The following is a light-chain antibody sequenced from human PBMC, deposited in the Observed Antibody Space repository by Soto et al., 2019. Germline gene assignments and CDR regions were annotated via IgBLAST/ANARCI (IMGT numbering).Light chain of an antibody. Sequence: DIQMTQSPSTLSASVGDRVTITCRASQSISSWLAWYQQKPGKAPNLLIYDASSLQSGVPSRFSGSGSGTKFTLTISSLQPDDFATYYCQQYYTYSYTFGQGTKLGIK. CDR2: DAS. CDR3: QQYYTYSYT. V-gene: IGKV1-5*01. CDR1: QSISSW. J-gene: IGKJ2*01.